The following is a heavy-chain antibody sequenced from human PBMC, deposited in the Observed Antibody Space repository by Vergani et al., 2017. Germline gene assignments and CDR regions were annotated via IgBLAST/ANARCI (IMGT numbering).Heavy chain of an antibody. J-gene: IGHJ5*02. V-gene: IGHV1-46*01. D-gene: IGHD1-7*01. Sequence: QVQLVQSGAEVKKPGASVKVSCKASGYTFTSYYMHWVRQAPGQGLEWMGIINPSGGSTSYAQKFQGRVTMTRDTSTSTVYMELSSLRSEDTAVYYCAGDGYNWNYVGRGFDPWGQGTLVTVSS. CDR3: AGDGYNWNYVGRGFDP. CDR2: INPSGGST. CDR1: GYTFTSYY.